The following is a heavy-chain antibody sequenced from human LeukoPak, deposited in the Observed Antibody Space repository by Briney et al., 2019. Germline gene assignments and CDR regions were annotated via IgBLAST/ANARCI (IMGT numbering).Heavy chain of an antibody. D-gene: IGHD2-2*01. CDR3: GRWGITAALDR. Sequence: PGGSLRLSCAVSGFMFRDYWMAWVRQAPGKGLEWVVNIRPDGDDKYYVESVRGRFTISRDNAQNSLSLQMDSLRVEDSAVYHCGRWGITAALDRWGQGTLVSVSS. CDR1: GFMFRDYW. J-gene: IGHJ5*02. V-gene: IGHV3-7*01. CDR2: IRPDGDDK.